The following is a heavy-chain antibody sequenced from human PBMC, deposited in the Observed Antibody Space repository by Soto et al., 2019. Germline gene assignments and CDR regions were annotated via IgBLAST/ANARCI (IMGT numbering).Heavy chain of an antibody. V-gene: IGHV1-2*02. CDR1: GGTFSNDA. J-gene: IGHJ4*02. CDR2: INPNSGDT. D-gene: IGHD6-13*01. Sequence: ASVKVSCKTSGGTFSNDAISWVRQAPGQGLEWMGWINPNSGDTNYAQKFQGRVTTTRDTSISAAYMELSRLTSDDTALYFCARQNGIAVAGYSDYWGQGTLVTVSS. CDR3: ARQNGIAVAGYSDY.